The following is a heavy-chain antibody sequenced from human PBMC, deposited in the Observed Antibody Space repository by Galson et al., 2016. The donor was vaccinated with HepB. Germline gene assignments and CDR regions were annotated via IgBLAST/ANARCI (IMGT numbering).Heavy chain of an antibody. D-gene: IGHD6-19*01. V-gene: IGHV4-59*01. CDR3: ARAEYRSGSLYLNY. J-gene: IGHJ4*02. Sequence: SETLSLTCIVSGDSMNNYYWSWVRQPPGKGLEWIGYIHYGGNTNYSPPLRSRVAISIDTSKRQFSLNLSSVTTADAAVYYCARAEYRSGSLYLNYWGQGARVTVSS. CDR1: GDSMNNYY. CDR2: IHYGGNT.